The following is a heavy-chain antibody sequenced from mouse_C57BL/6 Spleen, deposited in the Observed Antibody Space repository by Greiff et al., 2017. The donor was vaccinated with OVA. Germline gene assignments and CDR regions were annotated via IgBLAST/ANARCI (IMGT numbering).Heavy chain of an antibody. V-gene: IGHV1-81*01. CDR3: ARRYDYDRNYAMDY. CDR1: GYTFTSYG. J-gene: IGHJ4*01. CDR2: ISPRSGNT. Sequence: VQLQQSGAELARPGASVKLSCKASGYTFTSYGISWVKQRTGQGLEWIGEISPRSGNTYYNEKFKGKATLTADKSSSTAYMELRSLTSEDSAVYFCARRYDYDRNYAMDYWGQGTSVTVSS. D-gene: IGHD2-4*01.